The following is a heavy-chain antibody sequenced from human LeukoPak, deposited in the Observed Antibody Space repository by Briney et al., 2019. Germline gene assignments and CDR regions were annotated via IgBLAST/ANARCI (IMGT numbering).Heavy chain of an antibody. CDR2: IYTSGST. Sequence: SQTLSLTCTVSGGSISSGSYYWSWIRQPAGKGLEWIGRIYTSGSTNYNPSLKSRVTISVDTSKNQFSLKLSSVTAADTAVYYCARFSSRAMGNYLDFWGQGTLVTVSS. V-gene: IGHV4-61*02. J-gene: IGHJ4*02. CDR1: GGSISSGSYY. CDR3: ARFSSRAMGNYLDF. D-gene: IGHD7-27*01.